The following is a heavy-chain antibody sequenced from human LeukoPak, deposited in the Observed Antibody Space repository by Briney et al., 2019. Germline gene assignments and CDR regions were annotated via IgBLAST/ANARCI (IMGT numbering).Heavy chain of an antibody. CDR1: GFTVSSNY. CDR2: IYSGGST. V-gene: IGHV3-53*01. Sequence: PGGSLRLSCAASGFTVSSNYMSWVRQASGKGLEWVSIIYSGGSTFYADSVKGRFTISRDNSKNTLYLQMNSLRAEDTAVYYCARLLAYNSGGEAFDHWGQGTLVTVSS. CDR3: ARLLAYNSGGEAFDH. D-gene: IGHD1-20*01. J-gene: IGHJ4*02.